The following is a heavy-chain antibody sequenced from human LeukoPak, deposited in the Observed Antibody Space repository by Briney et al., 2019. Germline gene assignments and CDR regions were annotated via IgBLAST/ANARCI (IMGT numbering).Heavy chain of an antibody. J-gene: IGHJ3*01. CDR3: ARLRYPQTPNAFDV. CDR1: GASISSYY. V-gene: IGHV4-59*08. CDR2: IFYSGST. D-gene: IGHD4-23*01. Sequence: SETLSLTCTVSGASISSYYWSWIRQPPGKGLEWIGYIFYSGSTNYNPSLKSRVTTSVDTSKKQFSLKLGSVTATDTAVYYCARLRYPQTPNAFDVWGQGTMVTVSS.